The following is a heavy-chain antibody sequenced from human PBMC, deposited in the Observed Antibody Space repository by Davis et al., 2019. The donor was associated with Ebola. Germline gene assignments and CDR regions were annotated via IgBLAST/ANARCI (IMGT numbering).Heavy chain of an antibody. Sequence: AASVKVSCKASGYTFTSYYMHWVRQAPGQGLEWMGIINPSGGSTSYAQKFQGRVTMTRDTSTSTVYMELSSLRSEDTAVYYCARDLYGPNYYYGMDVWGQGTTVTVSS. V-gene: IGHV1-46*01. CDR3: ARDLYGPNYYYGMDV. CDR2: INPSGGST. CDR1: GYTFTSYY. J-gene: IGHJ6*02. D-gene: IGHD4-17*01.